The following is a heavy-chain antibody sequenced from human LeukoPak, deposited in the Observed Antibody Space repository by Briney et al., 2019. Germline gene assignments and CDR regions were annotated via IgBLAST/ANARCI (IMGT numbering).Heavy chain of an antibody. V-gene: IGHV3-30-3*01. CDR3: AREDWNDYIDY. J-gene: IGHJ4*02. D-gene: IGHD1-1*01. CDR2: ISYDGGNK. Sequence: GGSLRLSCAASGFTFSSYAMHWVRQAPGKGLEWVAVISYDGGNKYYADSVKGRFTISRDNSKNTLYLQMYSLRAEDTAVYYCAREDWNDYIDYWGQGTLVTVSS. CDR1: GFTFSSYA.